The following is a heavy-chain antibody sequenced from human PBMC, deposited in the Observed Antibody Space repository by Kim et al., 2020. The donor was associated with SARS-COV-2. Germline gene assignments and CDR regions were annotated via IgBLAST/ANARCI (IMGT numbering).Heavy chain of an antibody. CDR2: ISSSSSYI. CDR3: ARDNWNYYYYYGMDV. D-gene: IGHD1-20*01. V-gene: IGHV3-21*01. CDR1: GFTFSSYS. J-gene: IGHJ6*02. Sequence: GGSLRLSCAASGFTFSSYSMNWVRQAPGKGLEWVSSISSSSSYIYYADSVKGRFTISRDNAKNSLYLQMNSLRAEDTAVYYCARDNWNYYYYYGMDVWGQGTTVTVSS.